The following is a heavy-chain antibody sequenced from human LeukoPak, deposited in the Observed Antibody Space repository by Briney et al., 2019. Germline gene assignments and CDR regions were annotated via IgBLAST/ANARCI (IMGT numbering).Heavy chain of an antibody. Sequence: GASVKVSCKASGYTFTSYGISWVRQAPGQGLEWMGWISAYNGNTNYAQKLQGRVTMTTDTSTSTAYMELRSLRSDDTAVYYCAREGPQLWIQLWLGDWNAFDIWGQGTMVTVSS. D-gene: IGHD5-18*01. CDR1: GYTFTSYG. CDR2: ISAYNGNT. V-gene: IGHV1-18*01. J-gene: IGHJ3*02. CDR3: AREGPQLWIQLWLGDWNAFDI.